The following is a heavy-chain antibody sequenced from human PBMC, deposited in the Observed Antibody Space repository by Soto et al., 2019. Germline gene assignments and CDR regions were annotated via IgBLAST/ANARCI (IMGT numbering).Heavy chain of an antibody. Sequence: ASVKVSCKASGYTFTSYAMHWVRQAPGQRLEWMGWINAGNGNTKYSQKFQGRVTITRDTSASTAYMELSSLRSEDTAVYYCARDRVTICNYYYYGMDVWGQGTTVTVSS. CDR1: GYTFTSYA. J-gene: IGHJ6*02. CDR2: INAGNGNT. D-gene: IGHD3-3*01. V-gene: IGHV1-3*01. CDR3: ARDRVTICNYYYYGMDV.